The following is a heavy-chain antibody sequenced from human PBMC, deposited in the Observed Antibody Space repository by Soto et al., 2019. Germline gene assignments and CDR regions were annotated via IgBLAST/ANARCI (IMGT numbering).Heavy chain of an antibody. CDR3: ARGLSSGLDY. V-gene: IGHV3-23*01. J-gene: IGHJ4*02. Sequence: GGSLRLSCAASGYTFSRYTMTWVRQAPGKGLEWVSSITGSGSRTYYADSVKGRFTISRGNSRNTLYLQMNSLRAEDTAVYYCARGLSSGLDYWGQGALVTVSS. D-gene: IGHD3-22*01. CDR1: GYTFSRYT. CDR2: ITGSGSRT.